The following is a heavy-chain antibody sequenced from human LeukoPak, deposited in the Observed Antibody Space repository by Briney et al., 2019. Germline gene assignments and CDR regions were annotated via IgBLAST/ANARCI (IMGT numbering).Heavy chain of an antibody. CDR1: GGSISSYY. V-gene: IGHV4-59*01. CDR3: ASTMVRGVIINYYYYGMDV. CDR2: IYYSGST. J-gene: IGHJ6*02. Sequence: TPSETLSHTCTVSGGSISSYYWSWIRQPPGKGLEWIGYIYYSGSTNYNPSLKSRVTISVDTSKNQFSLKLSSVTAADTAVYYCASTMVRGVIINYYYYGMDVWGQGTTVTVSS. D-gene: IGHD3-10*01.